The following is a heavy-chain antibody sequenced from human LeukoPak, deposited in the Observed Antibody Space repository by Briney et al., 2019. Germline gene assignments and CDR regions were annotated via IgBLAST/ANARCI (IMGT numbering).Heavy chain of an antibody. Sequence: PGGSLRLSCAASGLTFSRCAMGWVRLAPGKGLEWVSTIGGSGDSTYYAGSVKGRFTISRDHSKNTMYLQMNSLRAEDTAVYYCAARPPIIVGGPFDYWGQGIWVTVSS. CDR2: IGGSGDST. CDR1: GLTFSRCA. J-gene: IGHJ4*02. D-gene: IGHD2/OR15-2a*01. V-gene: IGHV3-23*01. CDR3: AARPPIIVGGPFDY.